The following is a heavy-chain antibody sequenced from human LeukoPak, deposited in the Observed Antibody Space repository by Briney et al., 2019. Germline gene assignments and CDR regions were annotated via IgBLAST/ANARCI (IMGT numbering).Heavy chain of an antibody. CDR1: GYTFTSYA. CDR3: ARVSRWGYYYDSSGDY. CDR2: INTNTGYP. D-gene: IGHD3-22*01. Sequence: ASVKVSCKASGYTFTSYAMNWVRQAPGQGLEWMGWINTNTGYPTYAQGFTGRFVFSLDTSVSTAYLQISSLKAEDTAVYYCARVSRWGYYYDSSGDYWGQGTLVTVSS. V-gene: IGHV7-4-1*02. J-gene: IGHJ4*02.